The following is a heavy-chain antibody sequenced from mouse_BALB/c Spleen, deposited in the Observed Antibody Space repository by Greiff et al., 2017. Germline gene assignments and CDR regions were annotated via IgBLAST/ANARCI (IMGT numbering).Heavy chain of an antibody. J-gene: IGHJ4*01. CDR1: GFNIKDTY. CDR3: ARGGGYYDYAMDY. D-gene: IGHD2-3*01. V-gene: IGHV14-3*02. CDR2: IDPANGNT. Sequence: VQLQQSGAELVKPGASVKLSCTASGFNIKDTYMHWVKQRPEQGLEWIGRIDPANGNTKYDPKFQGKATITADTSSNTAYLQLSSRTSEYTAVYYCARGGGYYDYAMDYWGQGTSVTVSS.